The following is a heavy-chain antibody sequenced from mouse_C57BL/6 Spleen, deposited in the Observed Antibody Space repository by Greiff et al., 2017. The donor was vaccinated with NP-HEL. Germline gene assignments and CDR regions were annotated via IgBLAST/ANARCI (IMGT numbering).Heavy chain of an antibody. CDR2: ISDGGSYT. V-gene: IGHV5-4*01. D-gene: IGHD1-1*01. Sequence: EVNLVESGGGLVKPGGSLKLSCAASGFTFSSYAMSWVRQTPEKRLEWVATISDGGSYTYYPDNVKGRFTISRDNAKNNLYLQMSHLKSEDTAMYYCARDPGITTVVATDYFDYWGQGTTLTVSS. CDR3: ARDPGITTVVATDYFDY. CDR1: GFTFSSYA. J-gene: IGHJ2*01.